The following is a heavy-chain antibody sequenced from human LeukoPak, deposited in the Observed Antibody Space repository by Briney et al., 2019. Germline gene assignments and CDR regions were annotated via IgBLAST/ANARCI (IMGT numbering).Heavy chain of an antibody. J-gene: IGHJ4*02. CDR3: ARTYNPDY. Sequence: GGSLRLSCTASGFTFSSTGMHWVRQPPGKGLEGVSYIPYDGNNKYYGDSVKGRLTVPRDNSKNTLYLQMNTLRLQHTAVYYFARTYNPDYWGQGTLVPVSS. CDR2: IPYDGNNK. D-gene: IGHD1-14*01. V-gene: IGHV3-30*02. CDR1: GFTFSSTG.